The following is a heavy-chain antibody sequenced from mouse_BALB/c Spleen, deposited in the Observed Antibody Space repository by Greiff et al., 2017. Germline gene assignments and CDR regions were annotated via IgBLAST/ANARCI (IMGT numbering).Heavy chain of an antibody. CDR1: GFTFTDYY. V-gene: IGHV7-3*02. Sequence: EVMLVESGGGLVQPGGSLRLSCATSGFTFTDYYMSWVRQPPGKALEWLGFIRNKANGYTTEYSASVKGRFTISRDNSQSILYLQMNTLRAEDSATYYCARDITGRGYFDYWGQGTTLTVSS. CDR2: IRNKANGYTT. J-gene: IGHJ2*01. CDR3: ARDITGRGYFDY. D-gene: IGHD4-1*01.